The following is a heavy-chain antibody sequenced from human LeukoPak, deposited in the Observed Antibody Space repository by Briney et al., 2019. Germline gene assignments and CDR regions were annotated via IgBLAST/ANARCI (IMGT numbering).Heavy chain of an antibody. J-gene: IGHJ4*02. CDR1: GGTFSSYA. V-gene: IGHV1-69*05. D-gene: IGHD1-14*01. Sequence: SVTVSCKASGGTFSSYAISWVRQAPGQGLEWMGGIIPIFGTANYAQKFQGRVTITTDESTSTAYMELSSLRSEDTAVYYCASKPKYNRNGYYFDYWGQGTLVTVSS. CDR3: ASKPKYNRNGYYFDY. CDR2: IIPIFGTA.